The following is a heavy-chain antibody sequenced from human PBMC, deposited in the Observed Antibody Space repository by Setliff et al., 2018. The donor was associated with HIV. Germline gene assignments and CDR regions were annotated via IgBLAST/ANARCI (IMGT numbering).Heavy chain of an antibody. V-gene: IGHV4-39*02. J-gene: IGHJ3*02. Sequence: KTSETLSLTCTVSGGSVSSRGYYWGWIRQPPGKGPEWIANILYGGNTYYNPSLKSRVTISVDTSKNHISLKLNSVTAADAAVYFCARPTTGVGGGAAFDIWGQGTMVTVSS. CDR1: GGSVSSRGYY. CDR2: ILYGGNT. CDR3: ARPTTGVGGGAAFDI. D-gene: IGHD2-8*01.